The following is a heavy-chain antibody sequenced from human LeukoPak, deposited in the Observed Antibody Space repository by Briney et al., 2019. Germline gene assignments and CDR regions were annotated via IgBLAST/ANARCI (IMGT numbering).Heavy chain of an antibody. CDR1: GGSISSYY. D-gene: IGHD5-18*01. V-gene: IGHV4-59*01. CDR3: ARGFYSYDY. Sequence: KPSETLSLTCTVSGGSISSYYWTCIRQPPGKGLEWIGFIYYSGSTSYNPSLKSRVTISVDTSKNQFSLNLTSVTAADTAVYYCARGFYSYDYWGQGSLVTVSS. CDR2: IYYSGST. J-gene: IGHJ4*02.